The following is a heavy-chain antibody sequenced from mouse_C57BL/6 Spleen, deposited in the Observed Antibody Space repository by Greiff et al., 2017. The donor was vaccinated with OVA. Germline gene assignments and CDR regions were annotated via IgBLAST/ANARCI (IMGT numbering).Heavy chain of an antibody. Sequence: VQLQQPGAELVMPGASVKLSCKASGYTFTSYWMHWVKQRPGQGLEWIGEIDPSDSYTNYNQKFKGKSTLTVDKSSSTAYMQLSSLTSEDSAVYYCARGGDSSGLDYWGQGTTLTVSS. J-gene: IGHJ2*01. CDR3: ARGGDSSGLDY. V-gene: IGHV1-69*01. CDR2: IDPSDSYT. D-gene: IGHD3-2*02. CDR1: GYTFTSYW.